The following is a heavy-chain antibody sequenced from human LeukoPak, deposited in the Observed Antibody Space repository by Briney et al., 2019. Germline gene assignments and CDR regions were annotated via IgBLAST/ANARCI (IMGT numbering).Heavy chain of an antibody. V-gene: IGHV4-4*07. CDR2: IYTSGST. J-gene: IGHJ3*02. CDR1: GGPISSYY. Sequence: SETLSLTCTVSGGPISSYYWSWIRQPAGKGLEWIGRIYTSGSTNYNPSLKSRVTMSVDTSKNQFSLKLSSVTAADTAVYYCARLGRYYDSSGPFDIWGQGTMVTVSS. D-gene: IGHD3-22*01. CDR3: ARLGRYYDSSGPFDI.